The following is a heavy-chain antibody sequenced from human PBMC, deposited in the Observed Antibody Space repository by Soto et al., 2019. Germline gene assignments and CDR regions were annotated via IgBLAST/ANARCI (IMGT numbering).Heavy chain of an antibody. CDR3: ARCEGYTHYYYYGMDV. V-gene: IGHV4-38-2*01. CDR2: IYHSGST. J-gene: IGHJ6*02. D-gene: IGHD5-12*01. Sequence: SETLSLTCAVSGYSISSGYYWGWIRPPPGKGLEWIGSIYHSGSTYYNPSLKSRVTISVDTSKNQFSLELSSVTAADTAVYYCARCEGYTHYYYYGMDVWGHGTTVTVSS. CDR1: GYSISSGYY.